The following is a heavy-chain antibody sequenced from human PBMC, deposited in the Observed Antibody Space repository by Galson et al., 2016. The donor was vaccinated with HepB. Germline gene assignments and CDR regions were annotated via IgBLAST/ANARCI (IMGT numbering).Heavy chain of an antibody. CDR2: ITSGSDYI. CDR3: AKAHPSPTATGGF. Sequence: SLRLSCAASGFTFSRYTMNWVRQTPGKGLEWVSSITSGSDYIYEAHSVKGRFTISRDDAKNSLYLQMNSLRAEDTAVYYCAKAHPSPTATGGFWGQGTLVIVSS. J-gene: IGHJ4*02. CDR1: GFTFSRYT. V-gene: IGHV3-21*04. D-gene: IGHD7-27*01.